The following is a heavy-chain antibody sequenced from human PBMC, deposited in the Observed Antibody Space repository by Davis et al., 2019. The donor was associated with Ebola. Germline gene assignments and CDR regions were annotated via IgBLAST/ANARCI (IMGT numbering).Heavy chain of an antibody. CDR3: ARSDSGGNWYFDL. J-gene: IGHJ2*01. CDR2: INWNGAST. CDR1: GFAFDDFG. Sequence: GESLKISCAASGFAFDDFGMSWVRQAPGRGLEWVACINWNGASTGYAVSVKRRFTVSRDNAKNSLYLQINSLRADDTALYHCARSDSGGNWYFDLWGRGTLVTVSS. V-gene: IGHV3-20*01. D-gene: IGHD4-17*01.